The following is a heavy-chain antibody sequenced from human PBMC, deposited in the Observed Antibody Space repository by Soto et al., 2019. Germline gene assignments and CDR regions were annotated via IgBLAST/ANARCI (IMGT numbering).Heavy chain of an antibody. Sequence: QVQLVQSGAEVKKPGASVKVSCKASGYTFTSYGISWVRQAPGQGLEWMGWISAYNGNTNYAQKLQGRVTMTTDTSTSTAYMELRSLRDDDTAVYYCARGPPGTKIIGTYYGMDVWGQGTTVTVSS. J-gene: IGHJ6*02. CDR2: ISAYNGNT. CDR1: GYTFTSYG. D-gene: IGHD1-7*01. V-gene: IGHV1-18*01. CDR3: ARGPPGTKIIGTYYGMDV.